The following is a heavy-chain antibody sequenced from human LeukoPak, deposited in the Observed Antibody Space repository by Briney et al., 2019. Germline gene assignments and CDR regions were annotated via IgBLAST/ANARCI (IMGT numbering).Heavy chain of an antibody. CDR2: INYSGNT. V-gene: IGHV4-34*01. J-gene: IGHJ5*02. Sequence: KPSETLSLTCAVYGGSFSDYYWAWIRQPPGKGLEWIGEINYSGNTNYNPALKSRTTISEDTSKNQFSLKLSSVTAADTAVYYCASRTGTNWFDPWGQGTLVTVSS. CDR1: GGSFSDYY. CDR3: ASRTGTNWFDP. D-gene: IGHD1-7*01.